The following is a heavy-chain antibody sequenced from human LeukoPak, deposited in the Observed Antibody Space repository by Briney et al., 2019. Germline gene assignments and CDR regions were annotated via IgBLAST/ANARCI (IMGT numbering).Heavy chain of an antibody. D-gene: IGHD2-2*01. CDR3: ATLCSSTSCLYYFDY. V-gene: IGHV4-38-2*02. CDR1: GYSISSGYF. Sequence: MTSETLSLTCTVSGYSISSGYFWGWVRQPPGKGLEWIGSIYHSGSTYYNPSLKSRVTLSVDTSKNQFSLKLSSVTAADTAVYYCATLCSSTSCLYYFDYWGQGTLVTVSS. CDR2: IYHSGST. J-gene: IGHJ4*02.